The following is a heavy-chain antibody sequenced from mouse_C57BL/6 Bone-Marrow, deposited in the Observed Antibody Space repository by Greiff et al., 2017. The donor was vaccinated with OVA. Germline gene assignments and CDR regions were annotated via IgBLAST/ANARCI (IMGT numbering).Heavy chain of an antibody. CDR2: IHPNSGST. D-gene: IGHD1-1*01. CDR1: GYTFTSYW. J-gene: IGHJ2*01. CDR3: ARRSYYGSSFYYFDY. Sequence: QVQLQQPGAELVKPGASVKLSCKASGYTFTSYWMHWVKQRPGQGLEWIGMIHPNSGSTNYNEKFKSKATLTVDKSSSTAYMQLSSLTSEDSAVYYCARRSYYGSSFYYFDYWGQGTTLTVSS. V-gene: IGHV1-64*01.